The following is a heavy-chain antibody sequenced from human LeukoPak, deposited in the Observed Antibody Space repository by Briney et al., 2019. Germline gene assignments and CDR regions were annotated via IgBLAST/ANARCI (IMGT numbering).Heavy chain of an antibody. Sequence: GGSLRLSCAASGFTFSSYGMQWVRQAPGKGLEWVAVIWYDGSKKYYAGSVKGRFTISRDNSKNTLYLQMNSLRAEDTAVYYCAKAPYYYDSSGHQRGAFDIWGQGTMVTVSS. CDR3: AKAPYYYDSSGHQRGAFDI. V-gene: IGHV3-33*06. D-gene: IGHD3-22*01. J-gene: IGHJ3*02. CDR1: GFTFSSYG. CDR2: IWYDGSKK.